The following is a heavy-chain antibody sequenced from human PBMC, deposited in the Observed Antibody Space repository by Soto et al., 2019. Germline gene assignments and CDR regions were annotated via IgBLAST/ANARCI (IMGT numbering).Heavy chain of an antibody. CDR1: GDTFTTYD. D-gene: IGHD3-10*01. V-gene: IGHV1-8*01. Sequence: ASVKVSCKASGDTFTTYDINWVRQATGHGLEWMGWINPNSGNIGYAQRFQGRVTMTRDTAIRTAYMEVSSLRSDDTAVYYCARGRASGSYYLLDYWGQGTLVTSPQ. CDR3: ARGRASGSYYLLDY. J-gene: IGHJ4*02. CDR2: INPNSGNI.